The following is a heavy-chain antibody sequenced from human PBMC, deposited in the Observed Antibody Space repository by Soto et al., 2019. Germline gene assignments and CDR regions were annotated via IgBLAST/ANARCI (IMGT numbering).Heavy chain of an antibody. D-gene: IGHD6-6*01. J-gene: IGHJ4*02. V-gene: IGHV4-59*01. CDR1: GGSISSYY. Sequence: QVQLQESGPGLVKPSETLSLTCTVSGGSISSYYWSWIRQPPGKGLEWIGYIYYSGRTNYNPSLKSRITLAVDTSKNQFALKMSAVAAADTAVYYCAGGRYSSSSWAFDYWGQGTLVTVSS. CDR2: IYYSGRT. CDR3: AGGRYSSSSWAFDY.